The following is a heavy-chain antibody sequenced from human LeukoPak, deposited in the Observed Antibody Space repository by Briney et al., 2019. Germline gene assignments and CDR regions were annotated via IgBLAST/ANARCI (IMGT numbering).Heavy chain of an antibody. J-gene: IGHJ4*02. D-gene: IGHD6-19*01. CDR1: GFTFTNAW. CDR3: STWYHVVASTDY. Sequence: GGSLRLSCAASGFTFTNAWMSWVRQAPGKGLEWVGRIKNKNDGGTTDYAAPVKGRFTISRDDSNNTLFLQMSSLKTEDTAVYYCSTWYHVVASTDYWGQGTLVTVSS. CDR2: IKNKNDGGTT. V-gene: IGHV3-15*01.